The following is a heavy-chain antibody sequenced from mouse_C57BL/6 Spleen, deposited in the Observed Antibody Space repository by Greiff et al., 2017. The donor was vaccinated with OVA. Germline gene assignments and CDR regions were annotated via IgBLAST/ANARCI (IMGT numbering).Heavy chain of an antibody. J-gene: IGHJ1*03. V-gene: IGHV1-82*01. D-gene: IGHD2-5*01. CDR1: GYAFSSSW. CDR2: IYPGDGDT. Sequence: QVQLQQPGPELVKPGASVKISCKASGYAFSSSWMNWVKQRPGKGLEWIGRIYPGDGDTNYNGKFKGKATLTADKSSSTAYMQLSSLTSEDSAVYFCARSMRMDSNSWYFDVWGTGTTVTVSS. CDR3: ARSMRMDSNSWYFDV.